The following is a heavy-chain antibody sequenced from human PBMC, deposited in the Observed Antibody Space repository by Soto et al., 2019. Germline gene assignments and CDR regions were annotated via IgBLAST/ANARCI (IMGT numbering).Heavy chain of an antibody. Sequence: AASVKVSCTTSGYAFTGYYIPWVRHAPGQGLEWMGWIDPNSGGTNYAQKFQGRVTMTRDTSISTAYMELSRRTYDDTAVFYGARHVGYDANFDFWGQGSLVTVSS. CDR2: IDPNSGGT. D-gene: IGHD5-12*01. CDR3: ARHVGYDANFDF. CDR1: GYAFTGYY. V-gene: IGHV1-2*02. J-gene: IGHJ4*02.